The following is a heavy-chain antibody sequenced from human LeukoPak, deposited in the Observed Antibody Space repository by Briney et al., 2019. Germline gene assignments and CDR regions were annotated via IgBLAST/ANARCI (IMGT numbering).Heavy chain of an antibody. CDR3: AKDSNSSGYYWDY. Sequence: PGGSLRLSCAASGFTFSSYAMSWVRQAPGNGLEWVSAISGSGGSTYYADSVKGRFTISRDNSKNTLYLQMNSLRAEDTAVYYCAKDSNSSGYYWDYWGQGTLVTVSS. D-gene: IGHD3-22*01. CDR2: ISGSGGST. J-gene: IGHJ4*02. V-gene: IGHV3-23*01. CDR1: GFTFSSYA.